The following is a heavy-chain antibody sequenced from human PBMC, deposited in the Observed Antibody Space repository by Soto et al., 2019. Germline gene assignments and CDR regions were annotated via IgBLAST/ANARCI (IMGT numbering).Heavy chain of an antibody. V-gene: IGHV1-18*01. J-gene: IGHJ2*01. CDR3: ARDRVRWLQFEWYFDL. D-gene: IGHD5-12*01. CDR2: ISAYNGNT. CDR1: GYTFTSYG. Sequence: ASVKVSCKASGYTFTSYGISWVRQAPGQGLEWMGWISAYNGNTNYAQKLQGRVTMTTDTSTSTAYMELRSLRSDDTAVYYCARDRVRWLQFEWYFDLWGRGTLVTVS.